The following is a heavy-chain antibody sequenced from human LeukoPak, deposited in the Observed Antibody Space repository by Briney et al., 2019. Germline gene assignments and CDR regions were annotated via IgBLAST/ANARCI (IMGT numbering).Heavy chain of an antibody. CDR2: IYYSGST. V-gene: IGHV4-31*03. J-gene: IGHJ3*02. D-gene: IGHD2-21*02. Sequence: PSETLSLTCTVSGGSISSGDYYWSWIRQHPGKGLEWIGYIYYSGSTYYNPSLKSRVTISVDTSKNQFSLKLSSVTAADTAVYYCARHLIVVVTGGRAFDIWGQGTMVTVSS. CDR1: GGSISSGDYY. CDR3: ARHLIVVVTGGRAFDI.